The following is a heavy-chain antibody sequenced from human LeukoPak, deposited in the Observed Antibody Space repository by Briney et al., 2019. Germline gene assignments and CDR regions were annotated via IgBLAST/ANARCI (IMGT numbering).Heavy chain of an antibody. D-gene: IGHD1-26*01. CDR1: GGSFTKHQ. CDR2: IYYSGST. V-gene: IGHV4-59*11. J-gene: IGHJ6*02. Sequence: SETLSLTCAVYGGSFTKHQWSWIRQPPGKGLEWIGYIYYSGSTNYNPSLKSRVTISVDTSKNQFSLKLSSVTAADTAVYYCAREGVGGSYYFHYYGMDVWGQGTTVTVSS. CDR3: AREGVGGSYYFHYYGMDV.